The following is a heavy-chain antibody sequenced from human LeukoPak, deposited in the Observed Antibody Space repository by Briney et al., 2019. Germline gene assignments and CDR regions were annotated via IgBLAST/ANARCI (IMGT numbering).Heavy chain of an antibody. D-gene: IGHD3-22*01. Sequence: PSETLSLTCTVSGGSISNYYWSWIRQPAGKGLEWIGRIYTSGSTNYNPSLKSRVTLSVDTSKNQFSLKLSSVTAADTAVYYCARGYYDSSGYWLSYFDYWGQGTLVTVSS. J-gene: IGHJ4*02. CDR3: ARGYYDSSGYWLSYFDY. CDR1: GGSISNYY. CDR2: IYTSGST. V-gene: IGHV4-4*07.